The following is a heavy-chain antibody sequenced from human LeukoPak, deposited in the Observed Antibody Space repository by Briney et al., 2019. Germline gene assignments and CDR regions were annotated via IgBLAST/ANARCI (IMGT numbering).Heavy chain of an antibody. J-gene: IGHJ6*02. V-gene: IGHV5-10-1*01. CDR2: IDPSDSYT. CDR1: GYSFTTYW. Sequence: PGESLKISCKGSGYSFTTYWISWVRQMPGKGLQWMGRIDPSDSYTNYNPSFQGHVTISADKSINAAYLQWSGLKASDTAMYYCAKGVSGSYYGMDVWGQGTTVTVSS. D-gene: IGHD3-16*01. CDR3: AKGVSGSYYGMDV.